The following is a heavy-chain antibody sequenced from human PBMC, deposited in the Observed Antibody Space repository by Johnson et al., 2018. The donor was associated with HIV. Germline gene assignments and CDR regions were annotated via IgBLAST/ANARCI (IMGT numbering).Heavy chain of an antibody. D-gene: IGHD2-21*01. CDR3: TTAIVIDAYDS. CDR1: GFTFSDHY. J-gene: IGHJ3*02. Sequence: MQLVESGGGLVKPGGSLRLSCAGSGFTFSDHYMRWVRQAPGKGLEWVANIKQGGSAYYSVASVKGLFTISRDNAKNSVYLQMNRLTTEDTAVYYCTTAIVIDAYDSRGQGTMVTVCS. V-gene: IGHV3-7*03. CDR2: IKQGGSAY.